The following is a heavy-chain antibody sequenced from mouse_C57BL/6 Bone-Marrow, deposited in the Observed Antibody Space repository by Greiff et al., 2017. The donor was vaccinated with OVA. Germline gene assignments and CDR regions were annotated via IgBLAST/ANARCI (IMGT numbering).Heavy chain of an antibody. J-gene: IGHJ1*03. CDR2: IHPNSGST. D-gene: IGHD2-1*01. V-gene: IGHV1-64*01. Sequence: VQLQQPGAELVKPGASVQLSCKASGYTFTSYWMHWVKQRPGQGLEWIGMIHPNSGSTNYNEKFKSKATLTVDKSSSTAYMQLSSLTSEDSAVYYCARRRVYGNYGWYFDVWGTGTTVTVSS. CDR3: ARRRVYGNYGWYFDV. CDR1: GYTFTSYW.